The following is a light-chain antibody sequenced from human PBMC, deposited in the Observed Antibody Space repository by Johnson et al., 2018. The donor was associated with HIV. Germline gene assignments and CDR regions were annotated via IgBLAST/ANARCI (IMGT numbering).Light chain of an antibody. Sequence: QSVLTQPPSVSAAPGQKVTISCSGSTSNIGKNFVSWYQQLPGTAPKLLMYENNKRPSGIPDRFSGSQSGTSATLGITGLQNGDDADYYGGTWDSSLSARVFGTGTKYTVL. CDR3: GTWDSSLSARV. J-gene: IGLJ1*01. CDR2: ENN. V-gene: IGLV1-51*01. CDR1: TSNIGKNF.